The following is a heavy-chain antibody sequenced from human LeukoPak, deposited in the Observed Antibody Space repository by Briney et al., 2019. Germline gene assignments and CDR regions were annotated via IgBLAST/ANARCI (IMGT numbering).Heavy chain of an antibody. CDR1: GFTFSSYW. D-gene: IGHD3-10*02. J-gene: IGHJ4*02. CDR2: IKQDGSET. V-gene: IGHV3-7*01. Sequence: GGTLRLSCAASGFTFSSYWMSWVRQAPGKGPEWVANIKQDGSETYYMDPVKGRLTISRGNARNSLYLQMNSLRAEDTAVYYCARGGSYVEHWGQGTLVTVSS. CDR3: ARGGSYVEH.